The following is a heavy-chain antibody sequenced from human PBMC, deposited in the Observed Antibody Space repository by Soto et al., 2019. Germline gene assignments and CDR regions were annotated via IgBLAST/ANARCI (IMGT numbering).Heavy chain of an antibody. CDR1: GDSISNSRFY. V-gene: IGHV4-39*01. CDR3: ARRWGDAFDI. Sequence: SETLSLTCSVSGDSISNSRFYWAWIRQPPGEGLEWIGSIYHTGNAYYNPSLKSRVTISVDTSKNQFSLKLSSVTAADTAVYYCARRWGDAFDIWGQGTMVT. CDR2: IYHTGNA. J-gene: IGHJ3*02. D-gene: IGHD3-16*01.